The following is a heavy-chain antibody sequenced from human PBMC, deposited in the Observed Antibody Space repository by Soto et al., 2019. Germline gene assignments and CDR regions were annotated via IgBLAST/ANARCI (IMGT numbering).Heavy chain of an antibody. Sequence: EVQLVESGGGLVQPGGSLRLSCAASGFTFSSYAMHWVRQAPGKGLEYVSAISSNGGSTYYANSVKGRFTISRDNSKNTLYLQMGSLRAEDMAVYYCARGRKIVATIFDYWGQGTLVTVSS. CDR2: ISSNGGST. CDR3: ARGRKIVATIFDY. J-gene: IGHJ4*02. CDR1: GFTFSSYA. D-gene: IGHD5-12*01. V-gene: IGHV3-64*01.